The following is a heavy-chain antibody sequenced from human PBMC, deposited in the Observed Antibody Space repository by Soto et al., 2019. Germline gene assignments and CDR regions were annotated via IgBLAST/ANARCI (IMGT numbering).Heavy chain of an antibody. V-gene: IGHV3-48*01. CDR2: ISSSSSTI. Sequence: EVQLVESGGGLVQPGGSLRLSCAASGFTFSSYNMNWVRQAPGKGLEWVSYISSSSSTIYYADSVKGRFTISRDNAKNLLYLQMNSLRAEDTAVYYGARSWTWLVGGPDYWGQGTLVSVSA. J-gene: IGHJ4*02. D-gene: IGHD6-19*01. CDR3: ARSWTWLVGGPDY. CDR1: GFTFSSYN.